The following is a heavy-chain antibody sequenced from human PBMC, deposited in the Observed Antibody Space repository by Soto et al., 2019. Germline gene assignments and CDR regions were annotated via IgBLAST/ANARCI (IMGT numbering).Heavy chain of an antibody. CDR3: AREAADCSGGSCFYDAFDI. CDR1: GGSLSSGGYY. V-gene: IGHV4-31*03. D-gene: IGHD2-15*01. Sequence: SETLSLTCPVSGGSLSSGGYYWSWVRQHPGKSLERIGYIYYSGSTYYNPSLKSRVTISVDTSKNQFSLKLSSVTAADTAVYYCAREAADCSGGSCFYDAFDIWGQGTMVTVSS. CDR2: IYYSGST. J-gene: IGHJ3*02.